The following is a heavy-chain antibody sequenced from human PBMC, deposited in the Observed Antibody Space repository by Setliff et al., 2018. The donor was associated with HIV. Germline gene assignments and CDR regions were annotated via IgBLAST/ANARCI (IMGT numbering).Heavy chain of an antibody. J-gene: IGHJ6*02. V-gene: IGHV3-20*04. CDR2: ISWSGGGT. Sequence: PGGSLRLSCAASGFKFDDYGMSWVRQAPGKGLEWVSGISWSGGGTGYVDSVKGRFTASRDDDKNSLHLVMNSLRVEDTAIYYCARGFPYYYESSGHYAMDVWGQGTTVTVSS. D-gene: IGHD3-22*01. CDR1: GFKFDDYG. CDR3: ARGFPYYYESSGHYAMDV.